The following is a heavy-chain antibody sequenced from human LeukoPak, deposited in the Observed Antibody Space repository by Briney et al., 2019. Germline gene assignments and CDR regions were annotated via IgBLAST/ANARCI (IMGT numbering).Heavy chain of an antibody. Sequence: PGGSLRLSCAASGFTFSDYYMGWIRQAPGKGLEWVSYISSSGSTIYYADSVKGRFTISRDNAKNSLYLQMNSLRAEDTAVYYCAREALRYFDWSPFDYWGQGTLVTVSS. V-gene: IGHV3-11*01. CDR1: GFTFSDYY. D-gene: IGHD3-9*01. J-gene: IGHJ4*02. CDR2: ISSSGSTI. CDR3: AREALRYFDWSPFDY.